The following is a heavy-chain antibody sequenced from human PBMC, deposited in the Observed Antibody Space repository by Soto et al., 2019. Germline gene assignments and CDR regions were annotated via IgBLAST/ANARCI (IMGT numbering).Heavy chain of an antibody. J-gene: IGHJ6*02. CDR2: ISGSGGST. CDR3: AKLPNSGSGSHYFSYYYDAMDV. Sequence: GGSLRLSCAVSGITFSSYAMSWVRQAPGKGLEWVSAISGSGGSTYYADSVKGRFTISRDNSKNTLYLQMNSLRAEDTAVYYCAKLPNSGSGSHYFSYYYDAMDVWGQGTTVTVSS. V-gene: IGHV3-23*01. CDR1: GITFSSYA. D-gene: IGHD3-10*01.